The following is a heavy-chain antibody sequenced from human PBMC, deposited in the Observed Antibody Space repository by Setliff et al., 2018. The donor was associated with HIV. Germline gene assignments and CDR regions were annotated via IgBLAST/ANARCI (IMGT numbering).Heavy chain of an antibody. Sequence: GESPKIPCTGSGYNFSSYWIGWVRQMPGKGLEWMGIMYPGDSYTRYSQSFQGQVTSSADKSISTAYLQCSSLKAPTTAMYYCARLGGICSGGSCTALAYTMDVWGQGTTVTVSS. D-gene: IGHD2-15*01. J-gene: IGHJ6*02. V-gene: IGHV5-51*01. CDR1: GYNFSSYW. CDR3: ARLGGICSGGSCTALAYTMDV. CDR2: MYPGDSYT.